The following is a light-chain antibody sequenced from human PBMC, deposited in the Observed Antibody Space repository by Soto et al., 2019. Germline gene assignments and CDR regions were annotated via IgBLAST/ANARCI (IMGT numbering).Light chain of an antibody. V-gene: IGKV3-11*01. Sequence: EIVLPQSPGTLSLSPGERATLSCRASQSISTYLAWYQQRPGQGPRLLIYDVSNRSTGILARFSGSGSGTAFTLTVSSLEPEDFGVYHCQHRSNWPALTFGGGTKVEIK. CDR3: QHRSNWPALT. CDR1: QSISTY. J-gene: IGKJ4*01. CDR2: DVS.